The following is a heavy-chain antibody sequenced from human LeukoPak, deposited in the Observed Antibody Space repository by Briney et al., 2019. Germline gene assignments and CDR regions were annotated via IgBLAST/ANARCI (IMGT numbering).Heavy chain of an antibody. J-gene: IGHJ6*03. CDR2: ISWDGGST. CDR3: ARVHDRSGYYLYYMDV. V-gene: IGHV3-20*01. Sequence: GGSLRLSCAASGFTVSSNYMSWVRQAPGKGLEWVSGISWDGGSTGYADSVEGRFTISRDNANLYLHMNNLRDEDTALYHCARVHDRSGYYLYYMDVWGKGTTVTISS. D-gene: IGHD3-22*01. CDR1: GFTVSSNY.